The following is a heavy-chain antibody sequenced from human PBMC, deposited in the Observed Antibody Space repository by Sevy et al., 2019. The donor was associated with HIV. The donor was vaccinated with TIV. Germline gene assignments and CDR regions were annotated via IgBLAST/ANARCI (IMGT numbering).Heavy chain of an antibody. Sequence: GGSLRLSCAASGFTFSDYYMSWIRQAPGKGLEWVSYISSSGSTIYYADSVKGRFTISRDNAKNSLYLQMNSLRAEDTAVYYWARDRVEWELLNDYWGQGTLVTVSS. CDR3: ARDRVEWELLNDY. V-gene: IGHV3-11*04. CDR1: GFTFSDYY. J-gene: IGHJ4*02. D-gene: IGHD1-26*01. CDR2: ISSSGSTI.